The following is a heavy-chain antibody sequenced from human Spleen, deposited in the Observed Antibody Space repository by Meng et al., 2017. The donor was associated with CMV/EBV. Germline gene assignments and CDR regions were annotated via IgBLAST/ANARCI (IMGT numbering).Heavy chain of an antibody. J-gene: IGHJ6*02. D-gene: IGHD1-26*01. Sequence: GGSLRLSCAASGFTFSSYAMSWVRQAPGKGLEWVSAISGSGGSTYYADSVKGRFTISRDNSKSTLYLQMNSLRAEDTAVYYCAKVSSGSYYLYYYYGMDVWGQGTTVTVSS. V-gene: IGHV3-23*01. CDR2: ISGSGGST. CDR1: GFTFSSYA. CDR3: AKVSSGSYYLYYYYGMDV.